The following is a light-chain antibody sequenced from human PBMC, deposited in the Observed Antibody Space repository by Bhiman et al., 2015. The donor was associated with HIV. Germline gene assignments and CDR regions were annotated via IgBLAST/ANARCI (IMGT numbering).Light chain of an antibody. V-gene: IGLV2-14*03. J-gene: IGLJ1*01. CDR2: DVS. CDR1: SSDVGDYNY. CDR3: TSYTTRRTPSYV. Sequence: QSALTQPASVSGSPGQSITISCTGTSSDVGDYNYVSWYQQYPGKAPKLMIYDVSNRPSGVSNRFSGSKSGNTASLTISGLQAEDEADYYCTSYTTRRTPSYVFGTGTKVTVL.